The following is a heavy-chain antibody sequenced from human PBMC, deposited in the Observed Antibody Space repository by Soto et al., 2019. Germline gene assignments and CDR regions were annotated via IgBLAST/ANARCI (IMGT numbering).Heavy chain of an antibody. Sequence: GGSLRLSCVTSGFTFSSYAMSWVRQAPGKGLEWVSAISGSGGSTYYADSVKGRFTISRDNSKNTLYLQMNSLRAEDTAVYYCAKDYSGGDSSGYYGSYYFDYWGQGTLVTVSS. J-gene: IGHJ4*02. CDR3: AKDYSGGDSSGYYGSYYFDY. V-gene: IGHV3-23*01. CDR2: ISGSGGST. D-gene: IGHD3-22*01. CDR1: GFTFSSYA.